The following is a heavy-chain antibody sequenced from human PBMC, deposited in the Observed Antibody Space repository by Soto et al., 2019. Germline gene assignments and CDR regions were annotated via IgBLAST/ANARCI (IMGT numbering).Heavy chain of an antibody. J-gene: IGHJ6*02. D-gene: IGHD2-15*01. Sequence: SVTASCTTSGFTFTGYYMHCVRHAPGQVLYLMGWINPNSGGTNYVQKFQGRVTMTRDTSISTAYMELSRLRSDDTAVYYCARAGVVVDATVYYYYYGMDVWGQGTTVTVSS. CDR3: ARAGVVVDATVYYYYYGMDV. V-gene: IGHV1-2*02. CDR1: GFTFTGYY. CDR2: INPNSGGT.